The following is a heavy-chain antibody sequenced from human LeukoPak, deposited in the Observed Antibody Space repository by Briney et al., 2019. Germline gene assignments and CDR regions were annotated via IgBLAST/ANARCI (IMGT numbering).Heavy chain of an antibody. CDR2: MSDTT. CDR3: AKVLWLHLAVDY. CDR1: GFTFSTYA. V-gene: IGHV3-23*01. Sequence: GGSLRLSCAASGFTFSTYAMSWVRQAPGKGLEWVSAMSDTTYYADSVRGRFTISRDNAKNTLYLQMNYLRIEDTAVYYCAKVLWLHLAVDYWGQGTLVTVSS. D-gene: IGHD5-12*01. J-gene: IGHJ4*02.